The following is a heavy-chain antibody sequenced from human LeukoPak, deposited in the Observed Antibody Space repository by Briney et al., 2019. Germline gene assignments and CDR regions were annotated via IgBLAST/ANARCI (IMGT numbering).Heavy chain of an antibody. CDR1: GFTFSSYW. V-gene: IGHV3-74*01. D-gene: IGHD3-22*01. Sequence: GGSLRLSCAASGFTFSSYWMHWVRQAPGKGLVWVSRINSDGSSTSYADSVKGRFTISRDHAKNTLYLQMNSLRAEDTAVYYCAREYYDSSGFSFDYWGQGTLVTASS. CDR3: AREYYDSSGFSFDY. J-gene: IGHJ4*02. CDR2: INSDGSST.